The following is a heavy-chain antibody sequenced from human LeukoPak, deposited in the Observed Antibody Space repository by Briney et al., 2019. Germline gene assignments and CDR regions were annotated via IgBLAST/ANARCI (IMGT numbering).Heavy chain of an antibody. CDR3: ARGRRITMVRGVIGREYYFDY. D-gene: IGHD3-10*01. CDR1: GASINSGSYY. CDR2: IYTSGST. Sequence: SETLSLTCTVSGASINSGSYYWTWIRQPAGKGLEWIGRIYTSGSTNYNPSPKSRVTISLDTSKNQFSLKLSSVTAADTAVYYCARGRRITMVRGVIGREYYFDYWGQGTLVTVSS. V-gene: IGHV4-61*02. J-gene: IGHJ4*02.